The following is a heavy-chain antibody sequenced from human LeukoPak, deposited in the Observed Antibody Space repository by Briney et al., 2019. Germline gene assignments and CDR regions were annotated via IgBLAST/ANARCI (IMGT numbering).Heavy chain of an antibody. J-gene: IGHJ4*02. D-gene: IGHD3-10*01. Sequence: PGGSLRLSCAASGFTFGSYSMNWVRQAPGKGLVWVSRINSDGSSTSYADSVKGRFTISRDNAKNTLYLQMNSLRAEDTAVYYCARLYYYGSGSYFGDYWGQGTLVTVSS. CDR2: INSDGSST. V-gene: IGHV3-74*01. CDR3: ARLYYYGSGSYFGDY. CDR1: GFTFGSYS.